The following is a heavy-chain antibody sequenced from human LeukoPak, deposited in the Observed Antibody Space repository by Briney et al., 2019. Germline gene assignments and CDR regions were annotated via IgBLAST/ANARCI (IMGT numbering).Heavy chain of an antibody. V-gene: IGHV1-69*05. D-gene: IGHD3-22*01. CDR3: ARDSYYDSSGLSDY. CDR1: GGTFSSYA. J-gene: IGHJ4*02. CDR2: IIPIFGTA. Sequence: ASVKVPCKASGGTFSSYAISWVRQAPGQGLEWMGRIIPIFGTANYAQKFQGSVTITTDESTSTAYMELSSLRSEDTAVYYCARDSYYDSSGLSDYWGQGTLVTVSS.